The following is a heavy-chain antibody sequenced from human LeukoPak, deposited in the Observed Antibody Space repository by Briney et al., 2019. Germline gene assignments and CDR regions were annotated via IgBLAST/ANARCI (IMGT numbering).Heavy chain of an antibody. V-gene: IGHV4-30-2*03. J-gene: IGHJ4*02. D-gene: IGHD3-22*01. CDR2: YYYSGTT. CDR3: ARQLTYYYDSSGRLYYFDY. Sequence: SETLSLTCTVSGGPISSGGEYWSWIRQAPGRGRGWFGRYYYSGTTYYNSSLKSRVTISVDTSKNQFSLKLSSVTAADTAVYYCARQLTYYYDSSGRLYYFDYWGQGTLVTVSS. CDR1: GGPISSGGEY.